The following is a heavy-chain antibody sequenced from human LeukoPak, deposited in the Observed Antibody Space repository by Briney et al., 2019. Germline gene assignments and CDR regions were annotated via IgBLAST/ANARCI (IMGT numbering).Heavy chain of an antibody. CDR3: ARRSGVRGYSYGTFDY. V-gene: IGHV4-34*01. Sequence: SETLSLTCTVSGGSISSYYWSWIRQPPGKGLEWIGEINHSGSTNYNPSLKSRVTISVDTSKNQFSLKLSSVTAADTAVYYCARRSGVRGYSYGTFDYWGQGTLVTVSS. CDR2: INHSGST. D-gene: IGHD5-18*01. J-gene: IGHJ4*02. CDR1: GGSISSYY.